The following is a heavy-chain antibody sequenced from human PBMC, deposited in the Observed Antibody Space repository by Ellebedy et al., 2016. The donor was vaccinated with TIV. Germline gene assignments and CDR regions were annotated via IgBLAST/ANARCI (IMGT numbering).Heavy chain of an antibody. V-gene: IGHV5-51*01. J-gene: IGHJ4*02. Sequence: GESLKISCRGSGYKFRGYWIAWVRQTPGKGLEWMGIIYPADSATRYTPSFQGQVTISADKSISTAYLQWSSLKASDTAIYYSAREEESGSSWSAYWGRGTLVTVSS. CDR2: IYPADSAT. CDR3: AREEESGSSWSAY. D-gene: IGHD6-13*01. CDR1: GYKFRGYW.